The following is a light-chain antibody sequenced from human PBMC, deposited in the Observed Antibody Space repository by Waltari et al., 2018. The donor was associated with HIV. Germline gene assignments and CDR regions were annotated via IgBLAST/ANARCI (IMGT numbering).Light chain of an antibody. CDR1: SSNTGAGYD. V-gene: IGLV1-40*01. Sequence: QSVLTQPPSAAGAPGQRGTISCTGSSSNTGAGYDVHRPQQLPGTAPNLLIYGNDNRPPGVPDRFSGSKSGTSASLAITGLQAEDEADYYCQSYDSSLSGSAVFGGGTKLTVL. CDR3: QSYDSSLSGSAV. CDR2: GND. J-gene: IGLJ2*01.